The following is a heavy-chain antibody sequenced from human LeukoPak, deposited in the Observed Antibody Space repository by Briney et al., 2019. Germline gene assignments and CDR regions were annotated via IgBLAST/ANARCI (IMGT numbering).Heavy chain of an antibody. CDR2: IYHSGST. J-gene: IGHJ4*02. CDR1: GYSISSGYY. Sequence: PSETLSLTRAVSGYSISSGYYWGWIRQPPGKGLEWIGSIYHSGSTYYNPSLKSRVTISVDTSKNQFSLKLSSVTAAVTAVYYCARLAARHPFDYWGQGTLVTVSS. D-gene: IGHD6-6*01. CDR3: ARLAARHPFDY. V-gene: IGHV4-38-2*01.